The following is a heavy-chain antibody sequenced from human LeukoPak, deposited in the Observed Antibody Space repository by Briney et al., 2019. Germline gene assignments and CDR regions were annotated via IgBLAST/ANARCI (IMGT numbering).Heavy chain of an antibody. CDR3: AKVETAAAATLRGFDY. V-gene: IGHV3-23*01. CDR2: IGGSGGST. D-gene: IGHD6-13*01. CDR1: GFTFSSYA. J-gene: IGHJ4*02. Sequence: GGSLRLSCAASGFTFSSYAMSWVRQAPGKGLEWVSSIGGSGGSTYYADSVKGRFTISRDNSKNTLYLQMNSLRAEDTAVYFCAKVETAAAATLRGFDYWGQGTLVTVYS.